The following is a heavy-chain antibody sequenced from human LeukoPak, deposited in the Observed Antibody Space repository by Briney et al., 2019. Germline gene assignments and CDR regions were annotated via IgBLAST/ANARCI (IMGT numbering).Heavy chain of an antibody. CDR1: GFSFSSYG. J-gene: IGHJ4*02. V-gene: IGHV3-30*02. Sequence: GGSLRLSCAASGFSFSSYGMHWVRQAPGKGLEWVAYIRYDGGKKNYADAVMGRFTISRDNSKNTLHLQLNSLRAEDTAVYYCAVNDYFDYWGQGTLVTVSS. CDR2: IRYDGGKK. CDR3: AVNDYFDY.